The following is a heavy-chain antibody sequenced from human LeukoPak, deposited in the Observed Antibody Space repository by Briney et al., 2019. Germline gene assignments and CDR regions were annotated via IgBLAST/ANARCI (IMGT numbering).Heavy chain of an antibody. V-gene: IGHV3-74*01. CDR2: IDSDGSST. CDR3: VRAIGGYGSFFDL. J-gene: IGHJ4*02. D-gene: IGHD6-13*01. CDR1: GFTFSSYW. Sequence: PGGSLRLSCAASGFTFSSYWMHWVRQAPGKGLVWVSCIDSDGSSTSHADSVEGRFTISRDNAKNTLYLQMNSLRAEDTAVYYCVRAIGGYGSFFDLWGQGTLVTVSS.